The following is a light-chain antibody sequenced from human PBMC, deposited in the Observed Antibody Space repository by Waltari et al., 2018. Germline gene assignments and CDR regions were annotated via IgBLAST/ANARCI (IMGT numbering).Light chain of an antibody. Sequence: QAVVTQEPSLTVSPGGTVTLTCVSSTGAVTSGQYPYWFQQKPCQAPRTLIYDTNNKHSWAPARFSGSLLGGKAALTLSGAQPEDEAEYYCLLWYSGPRWVFGGGTKLSVL. V-gene: IGLV7-46*01. CDR2: DTN. CDR3: LLWYSGPRWV. J-gene: IGLJ3*02. CDR1: TGAVTSGQY.